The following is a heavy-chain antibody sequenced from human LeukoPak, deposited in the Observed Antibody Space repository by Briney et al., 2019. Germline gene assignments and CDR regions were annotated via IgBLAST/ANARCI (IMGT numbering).Heavy chain of an antibody. D-gene: IGHD6-13*01. CDR3: ARMIAAAGTSDAFDI. J-gene: IGHJ3*02. Sequence: PVKVSCKASGGTFSSYAISWVRQAPGQGLEWMGGIIPIFGTANYAQKFQGRVTITADESTSTAYMELSSLRSEDTAVYYCARMIAAAGTSDAFDIWGQGTMVTVSS. CDR2: IIPIFGTA. V-gene: IGHV1-69*13. CDR1: GGTFSSYA.